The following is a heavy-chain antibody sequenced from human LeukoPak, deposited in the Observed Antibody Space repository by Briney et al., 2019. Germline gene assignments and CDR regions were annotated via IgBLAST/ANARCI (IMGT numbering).Heavy chain of an antibody. J-gene: IGHJ6*03. D-gene: IGHD2-2*01. CDR3: ANRQYQLLRSASYYYYYMDV. V-gene: IGHV1-69*13. CDR2: IIPIFGTA. CDR1: GGTFSSYA. Sequence: SVKVSCKASGGTFSSYAISWVRQAPGQGLEWMGGIIPIFGTANYAQKFQGRVTITADESTSTAYMELSSLRSEDTAVYYCANRQYQLLRSASYYYYYMDVWGKGTTATVSS.